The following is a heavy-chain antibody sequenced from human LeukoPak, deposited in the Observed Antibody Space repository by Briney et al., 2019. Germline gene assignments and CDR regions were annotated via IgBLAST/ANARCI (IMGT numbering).Heavy chain of an antibody. D-gene: IGHD4-17*01. V-gene: IGHV1-2*02. CDR3: AREIDYGDQNPLYFDY. CDR1: GYTFTGYY. J-gene: IGHJ4*02. CDR2: INPNSGGT. Sequence: GASVKVSCKASGYTFTGYYMHWVRQAPGQGLEWMGWINPNSGGTNYAQKFQGRVTMTRDTSISTAYMELSRLRSDDTAVYYCAREIDYGDQNPLYFDYWGQGTLVTVSS.